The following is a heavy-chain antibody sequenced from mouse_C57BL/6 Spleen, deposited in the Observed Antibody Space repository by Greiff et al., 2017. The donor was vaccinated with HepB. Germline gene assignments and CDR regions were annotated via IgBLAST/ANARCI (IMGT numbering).Heavy chain of an antibody. J-gene: IGHJ2*01. D-gene: IGHD2-1*01. Sequence: VKLQEPGAELARPGASVKLSCKASGYTFTSYGISWVKQRTGQGLEWIGEIYPRSGNTYYNEKFKGKATLTADKSSSTAYMELRSLTSEDSAVYFCAIYGNSSFDYWGQGTTLTVSS. V-gene: IGHV1-81*01. CDR2: IYPRSGNT. CDR3: AIYGNSSFDY. CDR1: GYTFTSYG.